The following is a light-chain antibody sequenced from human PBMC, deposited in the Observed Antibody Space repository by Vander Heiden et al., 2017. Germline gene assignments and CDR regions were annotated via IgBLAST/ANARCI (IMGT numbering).Light chain of an antibody. CDR3: QQDGSSPRT. CDR1: QSVSSSY. V-gene: IGKV3-20*01. J-gene: IGKJ3*01. CDR2: GAS. Sequence: EIVWTQSPGTLSLSPVERATLSCRVSQSVSSSYLAWYQQKPGQAPRLLIYGASSRATGIPDRFSGSASGTDFTLTISILAPEDFAVYYCQQDGSSPRTFGHGTKVDIK.